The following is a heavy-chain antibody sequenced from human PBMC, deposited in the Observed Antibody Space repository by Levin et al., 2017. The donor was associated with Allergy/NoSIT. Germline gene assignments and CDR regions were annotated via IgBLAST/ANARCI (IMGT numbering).Heavy chain of an antibody. J-gene: IGHJ4*02. Sequence: QAGGSLRLSCAASGFTFSSYYMHWVRQAPGKGLAWVSNIHTDTSVTNYADSVKGRFTISRDNAKNTLYLQMNSLRAEDTAVYYCARGGCRATSCLDYWGQGTLVTVSS. D-gene: IGHD2-2*01. CDR3: ARGGCRATSCLDY. CDR2: IHTDTSVT. CDR1: GFTFSSYY. V-gene: IGHV3-74*01.